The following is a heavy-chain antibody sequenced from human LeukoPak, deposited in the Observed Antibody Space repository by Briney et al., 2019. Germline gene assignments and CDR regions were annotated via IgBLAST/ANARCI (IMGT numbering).Heavy chain of an antibody. Sequence: GGSQTLSCAASGFTFSSYGMHWFRQAPGKGLEWVAAISFDGTNKYYVDSVQGRLTISKDNSKNTLYLQMNRLRAEDTAVYYCARGGEDNWSDGSIQWGQVTRLTVSS. J-gene: IGHJ4*02. CDR1: GFTFSSYG. CDR3: ARGGEDNWSDGSIQ. V-gene: IGHV3-30*03. D-gene: IGHD1-1*01. CDR2: ISFDGTNK.